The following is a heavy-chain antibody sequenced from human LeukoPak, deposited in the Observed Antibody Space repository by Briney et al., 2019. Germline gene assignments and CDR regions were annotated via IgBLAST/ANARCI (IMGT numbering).Heavy chain of an antibody. Sequence: PGGSLRLSCAASGFTFSSYEMNWVRQAPGKGLEWVSYISSSGSTIYCADSVKGRFTISRDNAKNSLYLQMNSLRAEDTAVYYCARGGWVHCSSTSCYGNPFDYWGQGTLVTVSS. J-gene: IGHJ4*02. CDR2: ISSSGSTI. V-gene: IGHV3-48*03. CDR1: GFTFSSYE. D-gene: IGHD2-2*01. CDR3: ARGGWVHCSSTSCYGNPFDY.